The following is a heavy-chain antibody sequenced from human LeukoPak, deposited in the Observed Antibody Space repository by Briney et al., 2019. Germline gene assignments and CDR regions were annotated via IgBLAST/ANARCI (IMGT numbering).Heavy chain of an antibody. CDR3: ARKGKVTAGTHYFDY. V-gene: IGHV1-8*01. J-gene: IGHJ4*02. CDR2: MNPNSGNT. Sequence: ASVTVSFKASVYTFTIYDVQWVRQATGQGLEGMGWMNPNSGNTGYAQRFQGRVTMTRDTSISTAYMELSSLRSEDTAVYYCARKGKVTAGTHYFDYWGQGTLVTVSS. CDR1: VYTFTIYD. D-gene: IGHD2-21*02.